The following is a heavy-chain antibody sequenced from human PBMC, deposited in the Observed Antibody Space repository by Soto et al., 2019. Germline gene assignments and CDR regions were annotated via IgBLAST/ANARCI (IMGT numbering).Heavy chain of an antibody. CDR2: ISYDGSNK. V-gene: IGHV3-30-3*01. J-gene: IGHJ6*02. Sequence: QVQLVESGGGVVQPGRSLRLSCAASGFTFSSYAMHWVRQAPGKGLEWVAVISYDGSNKYYADSVKGRFTISRDNSKNKLYLQMNSLRAEDTAVYYCARDNQEDYGMDVWGQGPTVTVSS. CDR3: ARDNQEDYGMDV. CDR1: GFTFSSYA.